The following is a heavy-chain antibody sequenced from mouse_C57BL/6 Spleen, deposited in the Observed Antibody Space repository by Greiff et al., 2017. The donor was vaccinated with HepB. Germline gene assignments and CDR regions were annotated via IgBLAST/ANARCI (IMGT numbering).Heavy chain of an antibody. Sequence: QLQQSGAELVKPGASVKISCQASGYAFSSYWMNWVKQRPGKGLEWIGQIYPGDGDTNYNGKFKGKATLTADKSSSTAYMQLSSLTSEDSAVYFCARDGGDYDRAWFAYWGQGTLVTVSA. J-gene: IGHJ3*01. D-gene: IGHD2-4*01. CDR1: GYAFSSYW. CDR2: IYPGDGDT. V-gene: IGHV1-80*01. CDR3: ARDGGDYDRAWFAY.